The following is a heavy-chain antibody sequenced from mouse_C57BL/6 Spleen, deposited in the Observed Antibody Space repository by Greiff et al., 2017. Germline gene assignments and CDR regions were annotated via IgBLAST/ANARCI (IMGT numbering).Heavy chain of an antibody. D-gene: IGHD2-5*01. V-gene: IGHV5-17*01. J-gene: IGHJ4*01. CDR3: ACYYSNYDAMDY. CDR1: GFTFSDYG. CDR2: ISSGSSTI. Sequence: EVQLVESGGGLVKPGGSLKLSCAASGFTFSDYGMHWVRQAPEKGLEWVAYISSGSSTIYYADKVKGRFTIAGDNAKNTLFLQMTSLRSEDTAMYYCACYYSNYDAMDYWGQGTSVTVSS.